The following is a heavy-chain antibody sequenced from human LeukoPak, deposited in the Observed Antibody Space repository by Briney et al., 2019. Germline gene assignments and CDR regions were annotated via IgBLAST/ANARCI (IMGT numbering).Heavy chain of an antibody. V-gene: IGHV3-48*04. J-gene: IGHJ5*02. Sequence: GGSLRLSCTASGFTFSSYWVSWVRQAPGKGLEWVSYISSSSTIYYADSVKGRFIISRDNAKNSLYLQMNSLRAEDTAVYYCARESRPMITFGRVIAPWGQGTLVTVSS. CDR2: ISSSSTI. CDR1: GFTFSSYW. CDR3: ARESRPMITFGRVIAP. D-gene: IGHD3-16*01.